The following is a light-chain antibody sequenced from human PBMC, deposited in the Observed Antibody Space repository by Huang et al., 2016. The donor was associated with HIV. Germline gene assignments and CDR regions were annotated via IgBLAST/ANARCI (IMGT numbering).Light chain of an antibody. CDR3: QQYQVWPPAT. V-gene: IGKV3-15*01. J-gene: IGKJ1*01. Sequence: EIVMTQSPATLSLSPGERATRSCRASQRIGTNLAWYQQSPGQAPRLLSYGGSTRASGIPDRFSGSGSGTEFTLTIYSLQAEDFAVYYCQQYQVWPPATFGQGTRVEIK. CDR2: GGS. CDR1: QRIGTN.